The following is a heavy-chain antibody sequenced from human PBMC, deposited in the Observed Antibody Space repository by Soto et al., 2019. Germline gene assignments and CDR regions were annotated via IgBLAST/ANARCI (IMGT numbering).Heavy chain of an antibody. J-gene: IGHJ5*02. V-gene: IGHV4-39*01. CDR2: FHYSGTT. Sequence: PSETLSLTCTVSGGSISNSIYYWGWVRQPPGKGLEWIGSFHYSGTTYYNPSLKSRVTISAHTSKNQFSLKLRSVTAADTAVYFCASESRDYHSGIHWFDPWGQGTLVTVSS. CDR1: GGSISNSIYY. CDR3: ASESRDYHSGIHWFDP. D-gene: IGHD3-10*01.